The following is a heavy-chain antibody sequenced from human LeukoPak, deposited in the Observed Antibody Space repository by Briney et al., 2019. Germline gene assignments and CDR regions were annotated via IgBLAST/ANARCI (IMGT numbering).Heavy chain of an antibody. V-gene: IGHV3-33*01. CDR3: AREGDTTGVSGTEFDY. D-gene: IGHD6-19*01. CDR2: IWYDGSNK. Sequence: GGSLRLSCAASGFTFSSYGMHWVRQAPGKGLEWVAVIWYDGSNKYYADSVKGRFTISRDNSKNTLYLQMNSLRAEDTAVYYCAREGDTTGVSGTEFDYWGQGVLVIVPS. CDR1: GFTFSSYG. J-gene: IGHJ4*02.